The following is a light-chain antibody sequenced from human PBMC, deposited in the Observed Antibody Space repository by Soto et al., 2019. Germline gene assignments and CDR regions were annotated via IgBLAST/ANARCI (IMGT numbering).Light chain of an antibody. CDR2: GAS. V-gene: IGKV3-20*01. J-gene: IGKJ5*01. CDR1: QSVSSSY. Sequence: EIVLTQSPGTLSLSPGERATLSCRASQSVSSSYLAWYQQKPGQPPRLLIYGASSRATGIPDRFSGSGSGADFTLTISRLEPEDFAVFYCQHYDSLPITFGQGTRLEL. CDR3: QHYDSLPIT.